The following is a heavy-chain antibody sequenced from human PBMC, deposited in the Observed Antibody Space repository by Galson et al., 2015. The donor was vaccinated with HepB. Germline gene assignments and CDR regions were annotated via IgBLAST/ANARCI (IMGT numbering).Heavy chain of an antibody. J-gene: IGHJ4*02. Sequence: SVKVSCKASGYTFTRYYIHWVRQAPGQGLEWLGIINPSGGSTNYAQKFQGRVTLTWDTSTGTVYMYLSSLRSEDTAVYYCARGQGWLQILDYWGQGTLVTVSS. V-gene: IGHV1-46*01. CDR1: GYTFTRYY. CDR2: INPSGGST. CDR3: ARGQGWLQILDY. D-gene: IGHD5-24*01.